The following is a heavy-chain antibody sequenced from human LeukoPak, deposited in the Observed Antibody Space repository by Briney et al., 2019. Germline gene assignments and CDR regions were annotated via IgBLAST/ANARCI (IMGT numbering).Heavy chain of an antibody. CDR2: IYHSGST. CDR3: ARGRSVVGEPHFDY. V-gene: IGHV4-30-2*01. CDR1: GGSISSGGYS. J-gene: IGHJ4*02. Sequence: SETLSLTCAVSGGSISSGGYSWSWIRQPPGKGLEWIGYIYHSGSTYYNPSLKSRVTISVDRSKNQFSLKLGSVTAADTAVYYCARGRSVVGEPHFDYWGQGTLVTVSS. D-gene: IGHD4-23*01.